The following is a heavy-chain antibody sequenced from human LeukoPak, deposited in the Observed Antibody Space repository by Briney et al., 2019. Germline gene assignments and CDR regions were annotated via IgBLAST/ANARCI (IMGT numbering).Heavy chain of an antibody. V-gene: IGHV3-23*01. CDR3: AKETFGGFDY. D-gene: IGHD3-10*01. J-gene: IGHJ4*02. CDR1: GFTFSSYA. Sequence: GGSLRLSCAASGFTFSSYAMSWVRQAPGKGLEWVSSISGSGGTTYYADSVKGRFSISRDNSKNTLYLQMNSLRAEDTAVYYCAKETFGGFDYWGQGTLVTVSS. CDR2: ISGSGGTT.